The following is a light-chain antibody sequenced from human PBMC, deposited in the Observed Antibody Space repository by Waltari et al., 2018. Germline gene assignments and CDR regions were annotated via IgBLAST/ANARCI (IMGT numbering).Light chain of an antibody. Sequence: YDLTQPPSVSVSPGQTATITCYGPNLGEKLFSWYQQRPGQSPFLVINQDFKRPSGIPERFSGSNSGNTATLTISGAQAMDEADFYCQSWVGKVVFGGGTKLTV. V-gene: IGLV3-1*01. CDR1: NLGEKL. J-gene: IGLJ2*01. CDR3: QSWVGKVV. CDR2: QDF.